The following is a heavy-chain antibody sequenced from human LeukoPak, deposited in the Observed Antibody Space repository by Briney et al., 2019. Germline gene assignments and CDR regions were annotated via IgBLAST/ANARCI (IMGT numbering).Heavy chain of an antibody. V-gene: IGHV4-4*02. CDR1: GGSISSNDW. D-gene: IGHD3/OR15-3a*01. Sequence: SETLSLTCAVSGGSISSNDWWSWVRQPPGRGLEWIGEIYRGGTTNYNPSLKSRVTISMDKSKNQFSLKVNSVTAADTAVYYCARVLRTGHRSRFDYWGQGTLVTVSS. J-gene: IGHJ4*02. CDR3: ARVLRTGHRSRFDY. CDR2: IYRGGTT.